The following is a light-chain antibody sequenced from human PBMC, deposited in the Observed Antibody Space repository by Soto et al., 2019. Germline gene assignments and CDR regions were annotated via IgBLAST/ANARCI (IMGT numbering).Light chain of an antibody. CDR1: QSVSSSY. CDR2: DAS. V-gene: IGKV3-20*01. J-gene: IGKJ4*01. Sequence: EFVLTQSPGTLSLSPGERATLSCRASQSVSSSYLAWYQQKPGQAPRLLIYDASSRATGIPDRFSGSGSGTDFTLTISRLEPEDFAVYYCQQYGSSPDTFGGGTKVEIK. CDR3: QQYGSSPDT.